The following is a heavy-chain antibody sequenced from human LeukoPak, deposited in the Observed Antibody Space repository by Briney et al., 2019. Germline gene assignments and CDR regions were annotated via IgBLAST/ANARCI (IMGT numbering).Heavy chain of an antibody. CDR3: ARSRPSSHIVVVVGASRVTFDI. CDR1: GFTFSSYS. J-gene: IGHJ3*02. CDR2: ISSSSSAI. V-gene: IGHV3-48*04. D-gene: IGHD2-21*01. Sequence: GGSLRLSCAASGFTFSSYSMNWVRRAPGKGLEWVSYISSSSSAIYYADSVKGRFTISRDNAKNSLYLQMNSLRAEDTAVYYCARSRPSSHIVVVVGASRVTFDIWGQGTMVTVSS.